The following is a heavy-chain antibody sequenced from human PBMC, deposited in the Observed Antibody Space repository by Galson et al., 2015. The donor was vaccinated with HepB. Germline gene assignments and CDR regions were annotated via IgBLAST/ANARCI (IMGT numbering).Heavy chain of an antibody. CDR2: AYHSGGT. CDR1: GDSISNDRW. CDR3: ARAKEGRGYFDY. V-gene: IGHV4-4*02. Sequence: ETLSLTCAVSGDSISNDRWWSWDRQPPGEGLEWIGEAYHSGGTNYRPSPKSRVAISVDKSKNQFSLKLTSVTAADTAVYYCARAKEGRGYFDYWGQGTLVTVSS. J-gene: IGHJ4*02. D-gene: IGHD3-10*01.